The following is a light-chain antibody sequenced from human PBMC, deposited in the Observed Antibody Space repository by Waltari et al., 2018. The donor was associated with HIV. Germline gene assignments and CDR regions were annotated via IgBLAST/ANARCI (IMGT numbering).Light chain of an antibody. J-gene: IGKJ2*01. CDR2: AAS. V-gene: IGKV1-39*01. CDR1: QNIENY. Sequence: DIRLTQSPSSLSASVGDRVMLVCRASQNIENYLNWYQQKPGKAPKLLISAASNLQKNVPSRIIGSGAGTDFTLAISGLQPEDFATYFCQQSYSGLLYTFGQGT. CDR3: QQSYSGLLYT.